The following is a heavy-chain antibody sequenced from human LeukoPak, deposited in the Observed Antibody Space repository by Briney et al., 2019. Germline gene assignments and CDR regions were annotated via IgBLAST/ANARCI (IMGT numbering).Heavy chain of an antibody. D-gene: IGHD3-22*01. CDR2: IIPILGIA. J-gene: IGHJ4*02. CDR3: ARWVDYYDSSGYYRYFDY. V-gene: IGHV1-69*04. CDR1: GGTFSSYA. Sequence: GASVKVSCKASGGTFSSYAISWVRQAPGQGLEWMGRIIPILGIANYAQKFQGRVTITADKSTSTAYMELSSLRSEDTAVYYCARWVDYYDSSGYYRYFDYWGQGTLVTVSS.